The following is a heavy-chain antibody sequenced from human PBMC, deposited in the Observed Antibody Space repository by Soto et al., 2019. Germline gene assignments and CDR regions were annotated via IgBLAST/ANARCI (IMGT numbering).Heavy chain of an antibody. D-gene: IGHD2-21*02. CDR3: ARHALQYCGGDCYLLPYFDL. CDR2: IRSKANNYAT. CDR1: GFTFSGSA. V-gene: IGHV3-73*02. J-gene: IGHJ2*01. Sequence: EVQLVESGGGLVQPGGSLKLSCAASGFTFSGSAMHWVRQASGKGLEWVGRIRSKANNYATVYAASVKGRFTISRDDSKTTAQLQMNSLKTEDTAVYYCARHALQYCGGDCYLLPYFDLWGRGTLVTVSS.